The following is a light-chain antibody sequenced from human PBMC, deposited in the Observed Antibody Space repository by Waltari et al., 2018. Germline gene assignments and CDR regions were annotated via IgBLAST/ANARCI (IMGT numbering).Light chain of an antibody. CDR1: QSVGRS. Sequence: DIVLTQSPGTLSLSPGARATLPCRASQSVGRSLAWYQQKPGQAPRPVIYDASSRATGIPDRFSGSGSGTDFSLTIRRLEPEDFAVYYCQKYVSLPATFGQGTKVEIK. V-gene: IGKV3-20*01. J-gene: IGKJ1*01. CDR2: DAS. CDR3: QKYVSLPAT.